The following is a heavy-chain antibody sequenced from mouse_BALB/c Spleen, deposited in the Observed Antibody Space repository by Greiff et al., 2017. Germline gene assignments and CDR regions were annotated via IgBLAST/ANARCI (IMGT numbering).Heavy chain of an antibody. CDR2: IYPGSGNT. CDR1: GYTFTDYY. Sequence: VQVVESGAELARPGASVKLSCTASGYTFTDYYINWVKQRTGQGLEWIGEIYPGSGNTYYNEKFKGKATLTADKSSSTAYMQLSSLTSEDSAVYFCARVYGGAMDYWGQGTSVTVSS. CDR3: ARVYGGAMDY. J-gene: IGHJ4*01. D-gene: IGHD1-1*02. V-gene: IGHV1-77*01.